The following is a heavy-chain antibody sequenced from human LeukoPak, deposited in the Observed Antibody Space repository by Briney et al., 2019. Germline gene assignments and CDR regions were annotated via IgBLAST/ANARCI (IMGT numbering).Heavy chain of an antibody. CDR2: INPNSGGT. D-gene: IGHD5-12*01. V-gene: IGHV1-2*04. CDR1: GYTFTVYY. CDR3: ARVNSGYDGSLDY. J-gene: IGHJ4*02. Sequence: ASVKVSCKASGYTFTVYYMHWVRQAPGQGLEWMGWINPNSGGTNYAQKFQGWVTMTRDTSISTAYMELSRPRSDDTAVYYCARVNSGYDGSLDYWGQGTLVTVSS.